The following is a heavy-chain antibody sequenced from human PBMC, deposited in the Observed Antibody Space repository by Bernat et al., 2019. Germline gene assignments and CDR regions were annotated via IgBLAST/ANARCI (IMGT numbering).Heavy chain of an antibody. CDR2: ISYDGSNK. CDR1: GFTFSSYA. D-gene: IGHD2-15*01. V-gene: IGHV3-30-3*01. Sequence: QVQLVESGGGVVQPGRSLRLSCAASGFTFSSYAMHWVRQAPGKGLEWVAVISYDGSNKYYADSVKGRFTISRDNSKNTLYLQMNSLRAEDTAVYYWARDRHGDPLLYYFDYWGQGTLVTVSS. J-gene: IGHJ4*02. CDR3: ARDRHGDPLLYYFDY.